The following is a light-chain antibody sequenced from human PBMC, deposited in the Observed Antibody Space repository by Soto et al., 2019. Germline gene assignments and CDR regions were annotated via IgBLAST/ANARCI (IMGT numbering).Light chain of an antibody. CDR1: QSISNY. Sequence: DIQMTQSPSSLSASVGDRVTITCRASQSISNYLNWYQQKPGTAPKLLINAASSLQSGVPTSFSGSGSGTEFTLTISSLQPEDFATYYCQQSYSTLALTFGGGTKVEIK. V-gene: IGKV1-39*01. CDR3: QQSYSTLALT. J-gene: IGKJ4*01. CDR2: AAS.